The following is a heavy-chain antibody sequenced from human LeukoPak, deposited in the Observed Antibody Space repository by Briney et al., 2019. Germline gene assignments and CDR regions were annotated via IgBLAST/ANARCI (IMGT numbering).Heavy chain of an antibody. J-gene: IGHJ4*02. CDR2: IWYDGSNK. D-gene: IGHD3-10*01. Sequence: GGSLRLSCAASGFTFSSYGMRGGRQAPGKGREGGAVIWYDGSNKYYADSVKGRFTISRDNSKNTLYLQMNSLRAEDTAVYYCARDYYMVRGVIANYFDYWGQGTLVTVSS. CDR1: GFTFSSYG. CDR3: ARDYYMVRGVIANYFDY. V-gene: IGHV3-33*01.